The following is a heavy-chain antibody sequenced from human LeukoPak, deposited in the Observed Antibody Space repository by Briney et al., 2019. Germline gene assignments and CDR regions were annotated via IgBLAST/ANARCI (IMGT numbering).Heavy chain of an antibody. Sequence: GGSLRLSCAASGFSFSSSRMNWVRQAPGKGLECVSCISTTGDYIYYADSVKGRFTISRDNAKKSLYLQMKRLRADDTAVYYCAIVGYQQLAFDYWGQGTLVTASS. J-gene: IGHJ4*02. D-gene: IGHD6-13*01. V-gene: IGHV3-21*01. CDR2: ISTTGDYI. CDR1: GFSFSSSR. CDR3: AIVGYQQLAFDY.